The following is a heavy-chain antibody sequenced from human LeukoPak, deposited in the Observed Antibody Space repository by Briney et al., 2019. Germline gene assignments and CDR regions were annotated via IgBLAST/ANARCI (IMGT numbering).Heavy chain of an antibody. CDR1: GGSISTSSYY. J-gene: IGHJ5*01. CDR3: ARGQDQWLVINWFDS. D-gene: IGHD6-19*01. Sequence: SETLSLTCTVSGGSISTSSYYWGWIRQPPGKGLECIGNIYYSGSTYYNPSLKSRATISADTSKNQFSLKLSPVTAADTAVYYCARGQDQWLVINWFDSWGQGTLVTVSS. V-gene: IGHV4-39*07. CDR2: IYYSGST.